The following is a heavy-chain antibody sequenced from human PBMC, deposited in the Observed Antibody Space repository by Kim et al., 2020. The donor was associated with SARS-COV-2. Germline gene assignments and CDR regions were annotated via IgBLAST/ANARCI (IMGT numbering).Heavy chain of an antibody. CDR1: GYTFTGYY. V-gene: IGHV1-2*02. Sequence: ASVKVSCKASGYTFTGYYMHWVRQAPGQGLEWMGWINPNSGGTNYAQKFQGRVTMTRDTSISTAYMELSRLRSDDTAVYYCARDPDYDILTGYYDAFDIWGQGTMVTVSS. J-gene: IGHJ3*02. CDR3: ARDPDYDILTGYYDAFDI. CDR2: INPNSGGT. D-gene: IGHD3-9*01.